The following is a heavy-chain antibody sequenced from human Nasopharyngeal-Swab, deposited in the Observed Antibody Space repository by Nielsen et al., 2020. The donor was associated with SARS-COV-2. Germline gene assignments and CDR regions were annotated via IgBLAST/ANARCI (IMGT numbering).Heavy chain of an antibody. J-gene: IGHJ6*02. Sequence: ASVKVSCKASGYIFSSYGITWVRQAPGQGLEWMGWISTYNGDTNYAQELQDRVTMTTDTSTSTVYMELRSLRSDDTAVYYCARVLPFRITGTSGMDVWGQGTTVTVSS. CDR3: ARVLPFRITGTSGMDV. V-gene: IGHV1-18*01. CDR2: ISTYNGDT. CDR1: GYIFSSYG. D-gene: IGHD1-7*01.